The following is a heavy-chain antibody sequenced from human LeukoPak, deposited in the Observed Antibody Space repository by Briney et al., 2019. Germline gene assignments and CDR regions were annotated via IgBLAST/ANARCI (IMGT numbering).Heavy chain of an antibody. V-gene: IGHV4-34*01. Sequence: SETLSLTCAVYGGSFSGYYWSWLRQPPGKGLEWIGEINHSGSTNYNPSLKSRVTISVGTSKNQFSLKLSSVTAADTAAYYCARTYSSGWYGGDYFDYWGQGTLVTVSS. CDR3: ARTYSSGWYGGDYFDY. CDR1: GGSFSGYY. J-gene: IGHJ4*02. CDR2: INHSGST. D-gene: IGHD6-19*01.